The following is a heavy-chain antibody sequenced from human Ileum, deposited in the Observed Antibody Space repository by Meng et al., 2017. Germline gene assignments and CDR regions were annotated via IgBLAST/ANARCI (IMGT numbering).Heavy chain of an antibody. J-gene: IGHJ4*02. D-gene: IGHD1-26*01. CDR1: GYTFINNA. CDR2: INAGIGDT. Sequence: QVQLVQSGAEVKKPGASVKVSCKASGYTFINNALPWMRQAPGQSLEWVGWINAGIGDTKYSQNLQGRVTITRDTSASTTYMELRSLKSEDTATYYCARDRGATYSFDYWGQGTLVTVSS. V-gene: IGHV1-3*01. CDR3: ARDRGATYSFDY.